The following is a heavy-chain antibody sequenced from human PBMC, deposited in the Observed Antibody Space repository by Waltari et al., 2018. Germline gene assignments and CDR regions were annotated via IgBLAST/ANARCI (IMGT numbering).Heavy chain of an antibody. CDR2: IGFDGDKR. J-gene: IGHJ5*02. D-gene: IGHD3-3*01. CDR3: ARDLLAGRHGLFDR. Sequence: QVQLVESGGGVVPPGGSLRLSCVASGITFTNYAMHWVRQAPGKGRGWVAVIGFDGDKRYSADFVKGRFTISRDISKNTLYLQMKSLRAEDTAVYYCARDLLAGRHGLFDRWGQGTLVTVSS. V-gene: IGHV3-33*01. CDR1: GITFTNYA.